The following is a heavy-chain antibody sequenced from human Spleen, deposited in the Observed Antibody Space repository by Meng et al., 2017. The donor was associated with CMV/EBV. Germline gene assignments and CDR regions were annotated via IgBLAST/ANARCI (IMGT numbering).Heavy chain of an antibody. CDR1: GFTFSTYA. D-gene: IGHD2-2*01. Sequence: GESLKISCAAAGFTFSTYAMSWVRQAPGKGLEWVSSISSTSTYKYYADSVKGRFTISRDNDKNSLYLQMDSLRAEDTAVYYCAALGFCISTSCYTGGFDPWGQGTLVTVSS. V-gene: IGHV3-21*01. CDR2: ISSTSTYK. J-gene: IGHJ5*02. CDR3: AALGFCISTSCYTGGFDP.